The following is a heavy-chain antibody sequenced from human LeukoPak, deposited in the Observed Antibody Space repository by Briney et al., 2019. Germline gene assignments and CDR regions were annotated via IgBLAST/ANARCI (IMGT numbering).Heavy chain of an antibody. D-gene: IGHD3/OR15-3a*01. V-gene: IGHV4-59*01. CDR2: IYSSGST. Sequence: SETLSLTCSVSGSSITNYYWSWIRQPPGKGLEWIGYIYSSGSTNYNPSLKSRVTISIDTSKNQFSLKLNSVTAADTAVYYCARSESKGLYTWTWFDPWGQGTLVTVSS. J-gene: IGHJ5*02. CDR3: ARSESKGLYTWTWFDP. CDR1: GSSITNYY.